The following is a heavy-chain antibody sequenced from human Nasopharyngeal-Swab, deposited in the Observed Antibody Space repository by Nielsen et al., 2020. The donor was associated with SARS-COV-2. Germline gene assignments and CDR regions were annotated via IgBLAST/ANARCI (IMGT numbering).Heavy chain of an antibody. V-gene: IGHV3-23*01. CDR1: GSTFSSYV. Sequence: GESLKISCAASGSTFSSYVMSWVRQAPGKGLEWVSGLTSDGASTDYADSVKGRFTISRDTSKNTVYMQMNSLRAEDTAVYYCAKKVDGWYGFDYWGQGTLVTVSS. J-gene: IGHJ4*02. D-gene: IGHD6-19*01. CDR3: AKKVDGWYGFDY. CDR2: LTSDGAST.